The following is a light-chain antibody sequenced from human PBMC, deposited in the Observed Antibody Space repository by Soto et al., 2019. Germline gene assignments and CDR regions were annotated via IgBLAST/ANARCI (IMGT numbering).Light chain of an antibody. CDR1: QSVYSN. Sequence: EIVMTQSPATLSVSPGERATVSCRASQSVYSNLAWYQQKPGQAPRLLMYGASTRATGIPARFSGSGSGTEFTLTISSLQSEDFAVYYCHQYSDLPRTFGQGTKVEMK. V-gene: IGKV3D-15*01. CDR3: HQYSDLPRT. CDR2: GAS. J-gene: IGKJ1*01.